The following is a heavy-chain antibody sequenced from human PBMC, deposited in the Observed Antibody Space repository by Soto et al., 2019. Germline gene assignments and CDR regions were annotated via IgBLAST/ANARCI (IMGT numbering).Heavy chain of an antibody. CDR2: ISAYNDNT. CDR3: ASFSIAAADPYGMDV. D-gene: IGHD6-13*01. V-gene: IGHV1-18*01. Sequence: QVQLVQSGAEVKKPGASVKVSCKASGYTFTSYGISWVRQAPGQGLEWMGWISAYNDNTNYAQKLQGRVTRTTDTSTSTAYMELRSLRADDTAVYYCASFSIAAADPYGMDVWGQGTTVTVSS. CDR1: GYTFTSYG. J-gene: IGHJ6*02.